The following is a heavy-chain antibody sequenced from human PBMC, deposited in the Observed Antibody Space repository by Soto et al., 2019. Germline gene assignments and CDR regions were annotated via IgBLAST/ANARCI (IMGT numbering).Heavy chain of an antibody. CDR1: DGTSGCRC. J-gene: IGHJ4*02. V-gene: IGHV4-59*11. D-gene: IGHD3-9*01. Sequence: SVPKCLRSTVSDGTSGCRCWGRIRQQTGKGLEWIGYVYYSGSSTSNPSLKSRVTMSADTSKNQLSLKVRSVTAADTAVYYCAIVGERWQYLDWFYYFDYWGQGTLVTVSS. CDR3: AIVGERWQYLDWFYYFDY. CDR2: VYYSGSS.